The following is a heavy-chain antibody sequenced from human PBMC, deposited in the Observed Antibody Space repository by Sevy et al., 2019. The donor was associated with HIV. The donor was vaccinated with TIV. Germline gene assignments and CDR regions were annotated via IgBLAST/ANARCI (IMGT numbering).Heavy chain of an antibody. CDR3: AKDLAGPGRRYFDY. Sequence: GGSLRLSCAASGFTFSNYGMHWVRQVPGKGLEWVTFIRYDGSDKYYAASVKGRFTMSRDDSKNTLYLQMDSLTPEDTAIYYCAKDLAGPGRRYFDYWGQGTLVTVSS. V-gene: IGHV3-30*02. D-gene: IGHD6-13*01. CDR2: IRYDGSDK. CDR1: GFTFSNYG. J-gene: IGHJ4*02.